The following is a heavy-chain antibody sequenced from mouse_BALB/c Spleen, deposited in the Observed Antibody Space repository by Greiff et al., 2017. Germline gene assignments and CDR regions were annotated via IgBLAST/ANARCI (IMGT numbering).Heavy chain of an antibody. Sequence: EVQLQQSGAELVKPGASVKLSCTASGFNIKDTYMHWVKQRPEQGLEWIGRIDPANGNTKYDPKFQGKATITADTSSNTAYLQLSSLTSEDTAVYYCARETRMITVPFDYWGQGTTLTVSS. V-gene: IGHV14-3*02. CDR1: GFNIKDTY. CDR3: ARETRMITVPFDY. CDR2: IDPANGNT. J-gene: IGHJ2*01. D-gene: IGHD2-4*01.